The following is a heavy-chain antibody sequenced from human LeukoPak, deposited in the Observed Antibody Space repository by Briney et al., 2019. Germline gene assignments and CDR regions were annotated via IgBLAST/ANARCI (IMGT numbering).Heavy chain of an antibody. V-gene: IGHV1-8*02. Sequence: ASVKVSCKASGYTFTSYYMHWVRQAPGQGLEWMGWMNPNSGNTGYAQKFQGRVTMTEDTSTDTAYMELSSLRSEDTAVYYCATDRVGATDYWGQGTLVTVSS. CDR1: GYTFTSYY. D-gene: IGHD1-26*01. CDR2: MNPNSGNT. CDR3: ATDRVGATDY. J-gene: IGHJ4*02.